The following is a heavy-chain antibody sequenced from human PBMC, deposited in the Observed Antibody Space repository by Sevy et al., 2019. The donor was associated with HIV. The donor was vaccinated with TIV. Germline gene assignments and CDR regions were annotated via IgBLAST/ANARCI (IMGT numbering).Heavy chain of an antibody. CDR3: AKDYYRSGDGIFDY. D-gene: IGHD6-19*01. J-gene: IGHJ4*02. CDR1: GFTFDDYA. V-gene: IGHV3-9*01. Sequence: GGSLRLSCAASGFTFDDYAMHWVRQAPGKGLEWVSGSSWNSAGIAYADSVKGRFTISRDNAKNSLYLQMNSLRAEDTALYYCAKDYYRSGDGIFDYWGQGTLVTVSS. CDR2: SSWNSAGI.